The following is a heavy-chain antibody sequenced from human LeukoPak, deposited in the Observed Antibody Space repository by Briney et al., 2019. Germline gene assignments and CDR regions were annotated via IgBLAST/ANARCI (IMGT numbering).Heavy chain of an antibody. CDR3: AKEPRYDFWSGFDY. V-gene: IGHV3-23*01. D-gene: IGHD3-3*01. CDR2: ISGSGGST. Sequence: PGGSLRLSCAASGFTFSSYAMSWVRQAPGKGLEWVSAISGSGGSTYYADSVKGRFTTSRDNSRNTLYLQMNSLRAEDTAVYYCAKEPRYDFWSGFDYWGQGTLVTVSS. J-gene: IGHJ4*02. CDR1: GFTFSSYA.